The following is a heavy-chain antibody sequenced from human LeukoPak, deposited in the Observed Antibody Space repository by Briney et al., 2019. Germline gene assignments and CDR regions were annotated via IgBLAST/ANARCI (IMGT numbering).Heavy chain of an antibody. CDR3: ARGAGYGDYRYFDY. V-gene: IGHV3-15*01. D-gene: IGHD4-17*01. CDR1: GFTFKNAW. Sequence: TGGPLRLSCAASGFTFKNAWMSWVRQAPGKGLEWVGRIKSKTDGETVYYAAPVKGRLTISRDDSKATLFLHMNSLKTEDTAVYYCARGAGYGDYRYFDYWGQGALVTVSS. J-gene: IGHJ4*02. CDR2: IKSKTDGETV.